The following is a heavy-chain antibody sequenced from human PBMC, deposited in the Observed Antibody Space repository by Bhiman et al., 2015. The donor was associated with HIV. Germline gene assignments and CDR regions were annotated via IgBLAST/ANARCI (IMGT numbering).Heavy chain of an antibody. CDR3: ARRDSGSLSFDI. CDR1: GFIFDDYG. V-gene: IGHV3-20*04. D-gene: IGHD1-26*01. J-gene: IGHJ3*02. Sequence: EVQLVESGGGVLRPGGSLRLSCEGFGFIFDDYGLSWVHQAPGKGLEWVSSINWNGGSTGYADSVKGRCTISRDNGKNSLYLQMNSLRAEDTALYFCARRDSGSLSFDIWGQGTMVSVSS. CDR2: INWNGGST.